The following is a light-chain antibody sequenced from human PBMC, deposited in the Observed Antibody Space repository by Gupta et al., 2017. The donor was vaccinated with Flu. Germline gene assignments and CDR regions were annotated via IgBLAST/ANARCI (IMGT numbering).Light chain of an antibody. CDR3: QQYGASPGA. J-gene: IGKJ1*01. Sequence: IILTQSPGPRSLSPGERATLSCRASQSVASGNLAWYQQKSGQAPRLFIHGASSRATGIPDRFSGSGSGTDFTLTISRLEPEDFAVYYCQQYGASPGAFGQGTKVEIK. V-gene: IGKV3-20*01. CDR1: QSVASGN. CDR2: GAS.